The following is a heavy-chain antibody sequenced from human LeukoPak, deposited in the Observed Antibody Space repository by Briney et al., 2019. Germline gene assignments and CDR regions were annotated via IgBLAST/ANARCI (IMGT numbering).Heavy chain of an antibody. J-gene: IGHJ5*02. CDR2: IYHSGST. Sequence: PSETLSLTCAVSGYSISSGYYWGWIRQPPGKGLEWIGSIYHSGSTYYNPSLKSRVTISVDTSKNQFSLKLSSVTAADTAVYYCAYGSGSYLYNWFDPWGQGTLVTVSS. CDR1: GYSISSGYY. V-gene: IGHV4-38-2*01. CDR3: AYGSGSYLYNWFDP. D-gene: IGHD3-10*01.